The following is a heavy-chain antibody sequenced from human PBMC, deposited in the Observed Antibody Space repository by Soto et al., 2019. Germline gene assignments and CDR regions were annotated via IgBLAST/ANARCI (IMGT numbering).Heavy chain of an antibody. Sequence: PSETLSLTCAVYGGSFSGYYWTWIRQPPGTGLEWIGEINHSGSTNYNPSLKSRVTISVDTSKNQFSLKLTSVTAADTAVYYCVRSSIEPRVFMYPFDYWGLGTLVTVS. CDR2: INHSGST. D-gene: IGHD6-6*01. J-gene: IGHJ4*02. V-gene: IGHV4-34*01. CDR3: VRSSIEPRVFMYPFDY. CDR1: GGSFSGYY.